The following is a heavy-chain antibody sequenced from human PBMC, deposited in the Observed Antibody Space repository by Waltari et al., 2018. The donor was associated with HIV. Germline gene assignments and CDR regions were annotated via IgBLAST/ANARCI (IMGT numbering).Heavy chain of an antibody. Sequence: QVQLVESGGGVVQPGRSLRLSCAASGFTFSNHGMHWLRHAPGKGLEGVAFLSYDGVDKYYADSVRGRFTISRDNSKNTLYLQMNNLRAEDTAVYFCARRGVLTYYYTMDVWGQGTTVTVSS. CDR2: LSYDGVDK. J-gene: IGHJ6*02. CDR3: ARRGVLTYYYTMDV. CDR1: GFTFSNHG. V-gene: IGHV3-33*05. D-gene: IGHD3-10*01.